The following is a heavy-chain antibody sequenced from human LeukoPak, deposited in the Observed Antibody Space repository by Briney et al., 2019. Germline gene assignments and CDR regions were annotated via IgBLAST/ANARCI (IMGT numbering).Heavy chain of an antibody. Sequence: PRGSLRLSCAASGFTVSSNYMSWVRQAPGKGLEWVSVIYSGGSTYYADSVKGRFTISRDNSKNTLYLQMNSLRAEDTAVYYCARVKRERGTDYWGQETLVTVSS. V-gene: IGHV3-53*01. D-gene: IGHD1-1*01. CDR3: ARVKRERGTDY. CDR1: GFTVSSNY. CDR2: IYSGGST. J-gene: IGHJ4*02.